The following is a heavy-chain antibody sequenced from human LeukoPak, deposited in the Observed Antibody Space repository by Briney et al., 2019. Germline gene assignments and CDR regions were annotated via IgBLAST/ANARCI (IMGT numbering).Heavy chain of an antibody. Sequence: GGSLRLSCAASGFTFSSYGMHWVRQAPGKGLEWVAFIRYDGSNKYYADSVKGRFTISRDNSKNTLYLQMNSLRAEDTAVYYCARDRTIFGVVTEAFDIWGQGTMVTVSS. J-gene: IGHJ3*02. D-gene: IGHD3-3*01. CDR1: GFTFSSYG. CDR3: ARDRTIFGVVTEAFDI. CDR2: IRYDGSNK. V-gene: IGHV3-30*02.